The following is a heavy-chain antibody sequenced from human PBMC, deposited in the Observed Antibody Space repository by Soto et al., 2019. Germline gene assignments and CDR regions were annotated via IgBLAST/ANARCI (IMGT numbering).Heavy chain of an antibody. CDR3: ARLNAGTMVRGARTSNYYYGMDV. J-gene: IGHJ6*02. V-gene: IGHV4-31*03. CDR1: GGSISSGGYY. CDR2: IYYSGST. Sequence: QVQLQESGPGLVKPSQTLSLTCTVSGGSISSGGYYWSWIRQHPGKGLEWIGYIYYSGSTYYNPSLKSRVTISVDTSKNQFSLKLSSVTAADTAVYYCARLNAGTMVRGARTSNYYYGMDVWGQGTTVTVSS. D-gene: IGHD3-10*01.